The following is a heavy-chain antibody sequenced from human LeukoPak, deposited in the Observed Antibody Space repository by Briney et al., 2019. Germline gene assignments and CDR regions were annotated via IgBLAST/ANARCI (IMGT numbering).Heavy chain of an antibody. CDR1: GGSIISTLYY. Sequence: SETLSLTCTVSGGSIISTLYYWGWIRQPPGKGLEWIGSIYYSGNTYSNPSLRSRPTMSVHTSKNQLSLNLSSVTAADTAVYYCVQMSTRWYFDYWGQGTLATVSS. V-gene: IGHV4-39*01. J-gene: IGHJ4*02. D-gene: IGHD5-24*01. CDR3: VQMSTRWYFDY. CDR2: IYYSGNT.